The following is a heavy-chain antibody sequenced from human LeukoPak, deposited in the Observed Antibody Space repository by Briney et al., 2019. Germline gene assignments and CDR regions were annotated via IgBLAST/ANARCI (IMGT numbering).Heavy chain of an antibody. J-gene: IGHJ3*02. Sequence: SVKVSCKASGGTFSSYAISWVRQAPGQGLEWMGRIIPILGIANYAQKFQGRVTITADKSTSTAYMELSSLRSEDTAVYYCAREAPGYCSSTSCWGAFDIWGQGTMVTVSS. V-gene: IGHV1-69*04. CDR3: AREAPGYCSSTSCWGAFDI. D-gene: IGHD2-2*01. CDR2: IIPILGIA. CDR1: GGTFSSYA.